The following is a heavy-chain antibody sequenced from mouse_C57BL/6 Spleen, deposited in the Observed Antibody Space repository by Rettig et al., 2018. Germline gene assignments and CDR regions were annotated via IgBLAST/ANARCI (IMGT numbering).Heavy chain of an antibody. CDR2: IDPDDGDT. CDR3: TTDYYGSLYYFDY. V-gene: IGHV14-1*01. D-gene: IGHD1-1*01. J-gene: IGHJ2*01. CDR1: GFNIKDYS. Sequence: EVQLQQSGAELVRPGASVKLSCTASGFNIKDYSMHWVKQGPEQGLEWIGRIDPDDGDTEYAPKFQGKATMTADTSSNTAYLQLSSLTSEDTAVYYCTTDYYGSLYYFDYWGQGTTLTVSS.